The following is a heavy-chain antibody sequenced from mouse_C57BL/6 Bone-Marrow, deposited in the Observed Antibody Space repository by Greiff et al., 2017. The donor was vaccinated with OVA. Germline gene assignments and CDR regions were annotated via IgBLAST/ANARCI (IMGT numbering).Heavy chain of an antibody. CDR2: INPGSGGT. Sequence: QVQLKESGAELVRPGTSVKVSCKASGYAFTNYLIEWVKQRPGQGLEWIGVINPGSGGTNYNEKFKGKATLTADKSSSTAYMQLSSLTSEDSAVYFCARCPNLLLRGDAMDYWGQGTSVTVSS. D-gene: IGHD1-1*01. CDR3: ARCPNLLLRGDAMDY. J-gene: IGHJ4*01. CDR1: GYAFTNYL. V-gene: IGHV1-54*01.